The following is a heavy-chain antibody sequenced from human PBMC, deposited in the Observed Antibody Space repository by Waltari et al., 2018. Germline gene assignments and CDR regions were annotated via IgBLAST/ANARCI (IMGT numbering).Heavy chain of an antibody. CDR3: ARDDNRQAFDI. Sequence: QVQLQESGPGLVKPSETLSLTCTVSGGSINNYYWSWIRQPAGKGLDWIGRVYTSENTNYNPSLKSRVAMSVDTSKNQFSLRLNSVTAADTAVYYCARDDNRQAFDIWGQGIVVTVSS. V-gene: IGHV4-4*07. CDR2: VYTSENT. D-gene: IGHD1-20*01. CDR1: GGSINNYY. J-gene: IGHJ3*02.